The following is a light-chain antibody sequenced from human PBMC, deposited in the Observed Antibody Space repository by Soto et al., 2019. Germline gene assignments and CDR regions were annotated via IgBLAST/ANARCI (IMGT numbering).Light chain of an antibody. J-gene: IGKJ2*01. CDR3: KPYSAYVYT. CDR1: QTISSW. CDR2: KAS. Sequence: DIQMTQPPTTPSASVRARVTITCRASQTISSWLAWYQQKPGTAPQLLIYKASTLESGVPSRFSGIGSWSAFALAISSLQPHDFATYHRKPYSAYVYTFGQ. V-gene: IGKV1-5*03.